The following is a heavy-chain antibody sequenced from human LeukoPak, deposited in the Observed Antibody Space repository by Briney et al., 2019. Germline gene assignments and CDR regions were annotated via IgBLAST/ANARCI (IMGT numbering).Heavy chain of an antibody. J-gene: IGHJ6*03. CDR2: IIPIFGTA. D-gene: IGHD2-2*02. V-gene: IGHV1-69*05. CDR3: ARDRRIVVVPAAIRYYYMDV. CDR1: GGTFSSYA. Sequence: GSSVKVSCKASGGTFSSYAISWVRQAPGQGLEWMGGIIPIFGTANYAQKFQGRVTITTDESTSTAYMELSSLRSEDTAVYYCARDRRIVVVPAAIRYYYMDVWGKGTTVTVSS.